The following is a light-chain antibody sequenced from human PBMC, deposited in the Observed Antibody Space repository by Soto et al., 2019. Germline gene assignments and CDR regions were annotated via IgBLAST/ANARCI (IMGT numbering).Light chain of an antibody. J-gene: IGKJ3*01. CDR3: QQYGNSPIT. CDR2: GAS. V-gene: IGKV3-20*01. CDR1: QSVSSSY. Sequence: EIVLTQSPGTLSLSPGERATLSCRASQSVSSSYFAWYQQKPGQAPRLPIYGASSRATGIPDRFSGSGSGTDFTLTISRLEPEDFAVYYCQQYGNSPITFGPGTKVD.